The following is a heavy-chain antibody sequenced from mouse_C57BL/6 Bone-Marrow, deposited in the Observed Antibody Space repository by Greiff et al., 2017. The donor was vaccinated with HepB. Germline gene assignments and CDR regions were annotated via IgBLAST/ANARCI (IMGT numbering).Heavy chain of an antibody. V-gene: IGHV3-6*01. CDR1: GYSITSGYY. CDR2: ISYDGSN. Sequence: VQLKESGPGLVKPSQSLSLTCSVTGYSITSGYYWNWIRQFPGNKLEWMGYISYDGSNNYNPSLKNRISITRDTSKNQFFVKLNSVTTEDTATYYCARDDYYFDYWGQGTTLTVSS. CDR3: ARDDYYFDY. J-gene: IGHJ2*01. D-gene: IGHD2-4*01.